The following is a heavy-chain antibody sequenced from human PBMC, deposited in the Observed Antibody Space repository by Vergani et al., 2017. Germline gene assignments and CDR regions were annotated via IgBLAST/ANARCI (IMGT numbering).Heavy chain of an antibody. D-gene: IGHD3-16*01. V-gene: IGHV3-49*04. CDR3: ASGGPGDAFDI. CDR2: IRSKAYGGTT. CDR1: GFTFGDYA. Sequence: EVQLVESGGGLVQPGRSLRLSCTASGFTFGDYAMSWVRQAPGKGLEWVGFIRSKAYGGTTEYAASVKGRFTISRDDSKSIAYLQMNSLRAEDTAVYYCASGGPGDAFDIWGQGTMVTVSS. J-gene: IGHJ3*02.